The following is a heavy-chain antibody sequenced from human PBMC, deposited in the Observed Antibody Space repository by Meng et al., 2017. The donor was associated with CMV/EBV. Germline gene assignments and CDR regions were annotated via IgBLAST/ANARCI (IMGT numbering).Heavy chain of an antibody. V-gene: IGHV4-39*07. J-gene: IGHJ4*02. CDR2: IYYSGST. D-gene: IGHD6-6*01. Sequence: SETLSLTCTVSGGSISSSSYYWGWIRQPPGKGLEWIGSIYYSGSTYYNPSLKSRVTISVDTSKNQFSLKLSSVTAADTAVYYCARDRVAARPFDYWGQGTLVTSPQ. CDR3: ARDRVAARPFDY. CDR1: GGSISSSSYY.